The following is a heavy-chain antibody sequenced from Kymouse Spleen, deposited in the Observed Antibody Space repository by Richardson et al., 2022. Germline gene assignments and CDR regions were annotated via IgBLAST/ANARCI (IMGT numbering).Heavy chain of an antibody. CDR2: IWYDGSNK. CDR1: GFTFSSYG. D-gene: IGHD3-10*01. CDR3: ARDGGYGSGSWGMDV. J-gene: IGHJ6*02. Sequence: QVQLVESGGGVVQPGRSLRLSCAASGFTFSSYGMHWVRQAPGKGLEWVAVIWYDGSNKYYADSVKGRFTISRDNSKNTLYLQMNSLRAEDTAVYYCARDGGYGSGSWGMDVWGQGTTVTVSS. V-gene: IGHV3-33*01.